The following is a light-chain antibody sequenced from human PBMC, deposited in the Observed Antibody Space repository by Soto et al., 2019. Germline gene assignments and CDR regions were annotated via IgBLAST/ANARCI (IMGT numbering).Light chain of an antibody. CDR3: SSYTTSNTRQIV. CDR2: DVT. CDR1: SSDVGGYNY. V-gene: IGLV2-14*03. J-gene: IGLJ1*01. Sequence: QSVLPQPASVSGSPGQSITISCTGTSSDVGGYNYVSWYQHHPGKAPKLIIYDVTNRPSGVSNPFSGSKSGNTASLTISGLQPEDEADYYCSSYTTSNTRQIVFGTGTKV.